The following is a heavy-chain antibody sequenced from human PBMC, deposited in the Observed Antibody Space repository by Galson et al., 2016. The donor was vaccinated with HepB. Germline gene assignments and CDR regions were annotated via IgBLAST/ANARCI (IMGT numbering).Heavy chain of an antibody. CDR3: ARDNTGYDSDWVFYYYGLAV. V-gene: IGHV3-53*01. Sequence: SLRLSCAAYGLTVSTNYMSWVRQAPGKGLEWVSVIYSGGRTYYAESVKGRFTISRDNSKNTLYLQMKSLRAKATAVYYCARDNTGYDSDWVFYYYGLAVWGQGTTVTVSS. D-gene: IGHD6-19*01. CDR1: GLTVSTNY. J-gene: IGHJ6*02. CDR2: IYSGGRT.